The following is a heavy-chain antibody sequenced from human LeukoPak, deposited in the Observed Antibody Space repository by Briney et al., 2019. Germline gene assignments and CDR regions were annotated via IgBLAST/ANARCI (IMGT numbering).Heavy chain of an antibody. D-gene: IGHD5-18*01. CDR3: ARDIYSVWSRRLDY. J-gene: IGHJ4*02. CDR2: ISGSGDST. CDR1: GFTFSSYA. V-gene: IGHV3-23*01. Sequence: GGSLRLSCAASGFTFSSYAMTWVRQAPGKGLEWVSAISGSGDSTYYADSVKGRFTTSRDNSKNTLYLHMNSLRAEDTAVYYCARDIYSVWSRRLDYWGQGTLVTVSS.